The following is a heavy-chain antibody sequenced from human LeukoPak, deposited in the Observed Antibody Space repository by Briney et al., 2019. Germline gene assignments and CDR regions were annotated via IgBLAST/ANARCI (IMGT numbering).Heavy chain of an antibody. J-gene: IGHJ4*02. Sequence: SETLSLTCTVSGGSISSYYWSWIRQPPGKGLEWIGYVYYSGSTNYNPSLKSRVTISVDTSKNQFSLKLSSVTAADTAVYYCARDLADTMVRGAFDYWGQGTLVTVSS. CDR2: VYYSGST. D-gene: IGHD3-10*01. CDR3: ARDLADTMVRGAFDY. V-gene: IGHV4-59*12. CDR1: GGSISSYY.